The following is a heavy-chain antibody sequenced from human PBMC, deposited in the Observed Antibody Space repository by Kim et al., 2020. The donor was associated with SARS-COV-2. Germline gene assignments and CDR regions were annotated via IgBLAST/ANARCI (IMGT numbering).Heavy chain of an antibody. Sequence: SETLSLTCTVSGGSISNSSYYWGWIRQPRGKGLEWIGSIYYSGSTFYSPSLKSRVTISVDTSKNQFSLKLTSVTAADTAVYYCATISGWSDYDYWGQGTLVTVSS. CDR3: ATISGWSDYDY. V-gene: IGHV4-39*01. J-gene: IGHJ4*02. CDR2: IYYSGST. CDR1: GGSISNSSYY. D-gene: IGHD6-19*01.